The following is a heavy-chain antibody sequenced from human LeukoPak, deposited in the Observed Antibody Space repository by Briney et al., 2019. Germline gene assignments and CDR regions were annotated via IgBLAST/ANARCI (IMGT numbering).Heavy chain of an antibody. CDR1: GGSISSSSYY. CDR2: LSYSGST. D-gene: IGHD5-12*01. V-gene: IGHV4-39*01. J-gene: IGHJ4*02. CDR3: ARGGYSGYDLGIGFDY. Sequence: SETLSLTCTVSGGSISSSSYYWGWNRQPPGKGMEWPGSLSYSGSTYQNPALERPVTICVDTSKNQFSVKVSSVTVADTAVYYCARGGYSGYDLGIGFDYWGQGTLVTVSS.